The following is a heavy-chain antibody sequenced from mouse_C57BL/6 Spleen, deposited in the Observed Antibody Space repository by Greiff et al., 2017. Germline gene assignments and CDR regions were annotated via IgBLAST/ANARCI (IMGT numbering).Heavy chain of an antibody. V-gene: IGHV1-82*01. CDR1: GYAFSSSW. CDR2: IYPGDGDT. D-gene: IGHD1-1*01. J-gene: IGHJ1*03. CDR3: ARYGTTVDWYFDV. Sequence: QVQLQQSGPELVKPGASVKISCKASGYAFSSSWMNWVKQRPGKGLEWIGRIYPGDGDTNYNGKFKGKATLTADKSSSTAYMQLSSLTSEDSAVYFCARYGTTVDWYFDVWGTGTTVTVSS.